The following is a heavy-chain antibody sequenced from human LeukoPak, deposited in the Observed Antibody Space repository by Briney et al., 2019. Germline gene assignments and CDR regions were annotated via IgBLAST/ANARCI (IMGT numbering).Heavy chain of an antibody. D-gene: IGHD3-10*01. CDR2: IVVGRGNT. Sequence: ASVKVSCKASGFTFTSSAMQWVRQARGQRLEWIGWIVVGRGNTNYAQKFQERVTITRDMSTSTAYMELSSLRSEDTAVYYCATGFGELSYDYYFDYWGQGTLVTVSS. V-gene: IGHV1-58*02. CDR1: GFTFTSSA. CDR3: ATGFGELSYDYYFDY. J-gene: IGHJ4*02.